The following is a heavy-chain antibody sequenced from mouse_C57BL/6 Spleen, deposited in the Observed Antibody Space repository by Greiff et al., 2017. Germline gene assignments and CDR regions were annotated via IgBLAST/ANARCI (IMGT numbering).Heavy chain of an antibody. CDR1: GFTFSSYG. CDR3: AKGGGNSEAMDY. D-gene: IGHD2-1*01. J-gene: IGHJ4*01. V-gene: IGHV5-6*01. Sequence: EVHLVESGGDLVKPGGSLKLSCAASGFTFSSYGMSWVRQTPDKRLEWVATISSGGSYTYYPDSVKGRVTISRDNAKNTLYLQMSSLKSEDTAMYYCAKGGGNSEAMDYWGQGTSVTVSS. CDR2: ISSGGSYT.